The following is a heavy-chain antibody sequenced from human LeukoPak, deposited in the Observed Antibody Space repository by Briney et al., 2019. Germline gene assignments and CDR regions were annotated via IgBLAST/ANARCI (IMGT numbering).Heavy chain of an antibody. D-gene: IGHD6-19*01. Sequence: SETLSLTCTVSGGSISSYYWSWIRQPPGKGLEWIGYIYYSGSTNYNPSLKSRVTISVDTSKNQFSLKLSSVTAADTAVYYCARDFGSSGWHSIHWGQGTLVTVSS. V-gene: IGHV4-59*01. CDR2: IYYSGST. CDR1: GGSISSYY. CDR3: ARDFGSSGWHSIH. J-gene: IGHJ4*02.